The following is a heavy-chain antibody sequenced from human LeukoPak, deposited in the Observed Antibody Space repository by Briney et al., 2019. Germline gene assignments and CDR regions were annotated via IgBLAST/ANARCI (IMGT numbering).Heavy chain of an antibody. CDR2: ISSRGSII. Sequence: PGGSLRLSCAASGFTFIDSYMSWIRQAPGKGLGWVSYISSRGSIIYYADSVKGRFTISRDNAKNSLYLQVNSLRAEDTAVYSCARAGPPGYYYMDVWGKGTTVSVSS. CDR1: GFTFIDSY. CDR3: ARAGPPGYYYMDV. V-gene: IGHV3-11*01. J-gene: IGHJ6*03.